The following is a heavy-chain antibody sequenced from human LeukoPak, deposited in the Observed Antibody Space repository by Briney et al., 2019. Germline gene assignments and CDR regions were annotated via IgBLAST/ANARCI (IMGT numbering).Heavy chain of an antibody. V-gene: IGHV1-2*02. D-gene: IGHD4-17*01. CDR3: ARASHLDYGDYSFDY. Sequence: GASVKVSCKASGYTFTGYYMHWVRQAPGQGLEWMGWINPNSGGTNYAQKFQGRVTMTRDTSISTAYMELSRLRSDDTAVYYCARASHLDYGDYSFDYWGQGTLVTVSS. CDR1: GYTFTGYY. J-gene: IGHJ4*02. CDR2: INPNSGGT.